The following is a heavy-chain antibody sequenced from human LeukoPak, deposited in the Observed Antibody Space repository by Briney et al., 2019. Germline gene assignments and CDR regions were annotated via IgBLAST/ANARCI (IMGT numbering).Heavy chain of an antibody. D-gene: IGHD2-21*01. CDR1: GFTFTSSA. CDR2: IVVGSGNT. CDR3: AADPGAYCGGDCYSYYYYMDV. V-gene: IGHV1-58*01. J-gene: IGHJ6*03. Sequence: GASVKVSCKASGFTFTSSAVQWVRQARGQRLEWIGWIVVGSGNTNYAQKFQERVTITRDMSTSTAYMELSSLRSEDTAVCYCAADPGAYCGGDCYSYYYYMDVWGKGTTVTVSS.